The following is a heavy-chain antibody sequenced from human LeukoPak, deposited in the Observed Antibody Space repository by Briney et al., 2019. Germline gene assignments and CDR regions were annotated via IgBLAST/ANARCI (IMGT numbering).Heavy chain of an antibody. CDR3: IRVNNGYAKDFDY. Sequence: GGSLRLSCAASGFTFSAHYLDWVRQAPGKGLEWDGRSRNKANSYTTEYAASVRGRFTISRDDSKNSLYLQMNSLKIEDTAVYYCIRVNNGYAKDFDYWGQGTLVTVSS. V-gene: IGHV3-72*01. CDR2: SRNKANSYTT. J-gene: IGHJ4*02. CDR1: GFTFSAHY. D-gene: IGHD2-8*01.